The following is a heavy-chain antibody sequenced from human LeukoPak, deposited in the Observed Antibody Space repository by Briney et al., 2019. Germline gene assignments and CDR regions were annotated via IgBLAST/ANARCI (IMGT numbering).Heavy chain of an antibody. V-gene: IGHV3-7*01. J-gene: IGHJ4*02. Sequence: GESLRPSCAVSGYTFSNNWITWVRRAPGKGLEWVASIDHDGSQTFYVDSVKGRFTISRDNPGNSAHLQMNSLRAEDTAVYYCAREVSGPEYWGQGTLVTVSS. CDR1: GYTFSNNW. CDR2: IDHDGSQT. D-gene: IGHD1-14*01. CDR3: AREVSGPEY.